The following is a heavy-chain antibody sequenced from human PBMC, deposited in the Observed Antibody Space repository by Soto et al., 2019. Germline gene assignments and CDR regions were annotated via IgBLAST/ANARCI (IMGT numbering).Heavy chain of an antibody. Sequence: QVQLVQSGAEGEKPGASVKVSCKASGYTFTSYYMHWVRQAPGQGLEWMGMIDPGGDSTNYAQKFQGRVTLTRDTSTSTVYMELGSLRPEDTAVYFCARGVLDVWGQGTTVTVSS. D-gene: IGHD3-10*01. CDR2: IDPGGDST. CDR1: GYTFTSYY. CDR3: ARGVLDV. V-gene: IGHV1-46*01. J-gene: IGHJ6*02.